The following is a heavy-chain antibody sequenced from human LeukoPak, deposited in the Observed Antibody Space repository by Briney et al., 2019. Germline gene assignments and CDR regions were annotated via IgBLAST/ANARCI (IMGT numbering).Heavy chain of an antibody. D-gene: IGHD3-10*01. CDR2: INHSGST. Sequence: SETLSLTCAVYGGSFSGYYWSWIRQPPGKGLEWIGEINHSGSTSYNPSLKSRVTISVDASKNQFSPKLSSVTAADTAVYYCARDYYYWGQGTLVTVSS. J-gene: IGHJ4*02. CDR1: GGSFSGYY. CDR3: ARDYYY. V-gene: IGHV4-34*01.